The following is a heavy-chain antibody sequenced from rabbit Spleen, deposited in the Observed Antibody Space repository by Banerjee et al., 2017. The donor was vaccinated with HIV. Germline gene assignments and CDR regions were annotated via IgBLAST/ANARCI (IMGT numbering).Heavy chain of an antibody. CDR2: IYGGSSGKT. J-gene: IGHJ4*01. CDR1: GFSFSSSYW. Sequence: QQQLEESGGDLVKPEGSLTLTCKASGFSFSSSYWMSWVRQAPGKGLEWIACIYGGSSGKTYYASWAKGRFTISKTSSTTVTLQMTSLTAADTATYFCARYYTGSWSGSGNPELWGPGTLVTVS. V-gene: IGHV1S45*01. D-gene: IGHD4-2*01. CDR3: ARYYTGSWSGSGNPEL.